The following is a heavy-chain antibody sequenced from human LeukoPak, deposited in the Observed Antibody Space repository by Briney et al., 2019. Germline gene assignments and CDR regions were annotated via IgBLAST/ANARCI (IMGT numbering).Heavy chain of an antibody. CDR2: IYTSGST. J-gene: IGHJ6*03. D-gene: IGHD2-2*01. CDR1: GGSISSYY. CDR3: ARVSYCSSTSCYYYYYYMDV. V-gene: IGHV4-4*07. Sequence: SETLSLTCTVSGGSISSYYWSWIRQPAGKGLEWIGRIYTSGSTNYNPSLKSRVTMSVDTSKNQFSLKLSSVTAADTAVYYCARVSYCSSTSCYYYYYYMDVWGKGTTVTVSS.